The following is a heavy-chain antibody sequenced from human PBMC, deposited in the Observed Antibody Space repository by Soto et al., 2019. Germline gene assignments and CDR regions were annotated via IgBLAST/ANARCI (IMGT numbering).Heavy chain of an antibody. CDR2: IDWNDHK. Sequence: SGPTLVNPTQTLTLTCTFSGFSLSSSGMCVSWIRQPPGKALEWLALIDWNDHKYYSTPQRTRLTISKDTSKNQVVLTVANMDPVDTATYFCDRIRAGHVFGGVIAPSHFDSWGRGTLVTVSS. D-gene: IGHD3-16*02. V-gene: IGHV2-70*01. CDR1: GFSLSSSGMC. J-gene: IGHJ4*02. CDR3: DRIRAGHVFGGVIAPSHFDS.